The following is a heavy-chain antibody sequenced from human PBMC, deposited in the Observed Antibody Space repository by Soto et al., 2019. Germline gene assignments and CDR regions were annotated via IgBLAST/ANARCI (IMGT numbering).Heavy chain of an antibody. CDR1: GGSFSGYY. V-gene: IGHV4-34*01. D-gene: IGHD3-16*02. Sequence: SETLSLTCAVYGGSFSGYYWSWIRQPPGKGLEWIGEINHSGSTNYNPSLKSRVTISVDTSKNQFSLKLSSVTAADTAVYYCARGRGGDYIWGSYRQYYFDYWGQGTLVTVSS. CDR3: ARGRGGDYIWGSYRQYYFDY. J-gene: IGHJ4*02. CDR2: INHSGST.